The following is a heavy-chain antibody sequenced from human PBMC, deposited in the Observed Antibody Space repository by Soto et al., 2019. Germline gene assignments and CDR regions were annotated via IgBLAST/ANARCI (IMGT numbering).Heavy chain of an antibody. CDR2: ISGSGGST. J-gene: IGHJ3*02. CDR3: AKKLHSNYYDSSGYQGAFDI. Sequence: VQLLESGGDLVQPGGSLRLSCAASGFTFISYATTWVRQAPGKGLEWVSVISGSGGSTYYADSVKGRFTISRDNSKNTLYLQMNSLRAEDTAVYYCAKKLHSNYYDSSGYQGAFDIWGQGTMVTVSS. V-gene: IGHV3-23*01. CDR1: GFTFISYA. D-gene: IGHD3-22*01.